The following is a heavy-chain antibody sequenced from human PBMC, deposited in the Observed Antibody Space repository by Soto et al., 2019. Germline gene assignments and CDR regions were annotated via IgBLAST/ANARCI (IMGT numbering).Heavy chain of an antibody. Sequence: SETLSLTCTASGGSISSYYWSWIRQPPGKGLEWIGYIYYSGSTNYNPSLKSRVTISVDTSKKQFSLKLSSVTAADTAVYYCARDRGFTWGQGTLVTVSS. D-gene: IGHD3-10*01. CDR1: GGSISSYY. J-gene: IGHJ5*02. V-gene: IGHV4-59*01. CDR2: IYYSGST. CDR3: ARDRGFT.